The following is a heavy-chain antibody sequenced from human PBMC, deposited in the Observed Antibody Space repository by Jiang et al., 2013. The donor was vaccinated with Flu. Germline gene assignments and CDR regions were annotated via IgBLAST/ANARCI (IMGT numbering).Heavy chain of an antibody. J-gene: IGHJ5*02. D-gene: IGHD3-10*01. V-gene: IGHV4-4*07. CDR2: IYTSGST. CDR3: ARDRPVLLWFGVGSWFDP. Sequence: GSGLVKPSETLSLTCTVSGGSISSYYWSWIRQPAGKGPEWIGRIYTSGSTNYNPSLKSRVTMSVDTSKNQFSLKLSSVTAADTAVYYCARDRPVLLWFGVGSWFDPWGQGTLVTVSS. CDR1: GGSISSYY.